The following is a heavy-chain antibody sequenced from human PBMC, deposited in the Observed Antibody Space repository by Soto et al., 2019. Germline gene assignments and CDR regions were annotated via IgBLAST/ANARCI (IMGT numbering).Heavy chain of an antibody. CDR1: GYSISRGYY. J-gene: IGHJ4*02. V-gene: IGHV4-38-2*01. CDR2: FHHSGRT. CDR3: VGDYSDTQNYLGY. D-gene: IGHD4-4*01. Sequence: SETLSLTCAVSGYSISRGYYWGWIRQPPGKGLEWIGSFHHSGRTYYNPSLKSRVSISVDTSKNQLSLKLSSVTTADTAVYYCVGDYSDTQNYLGYWGQGTLVTVSS.